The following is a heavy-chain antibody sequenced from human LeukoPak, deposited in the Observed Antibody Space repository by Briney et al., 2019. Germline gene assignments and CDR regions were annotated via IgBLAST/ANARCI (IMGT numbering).Heavy chain of an antibody. CDR2: ISGSGGST. CDR1: GFTFRYYA. CDR3: AKDHTVSITYYFDY. V-gene: IGHV3-23*01. Sequence: PGGSLRLSCAASGFTFRYYAMSWVRQAPGKGLEWVSAISGSGGSTYYADSVKGRFTISRDNSKNTLYLQMNSLRAEDTAVYYCAKDHTVSITYYFDYWGQGTLVTVSS. J-gene: IGHJ4*02. D-gene: IGHD1-20*01.